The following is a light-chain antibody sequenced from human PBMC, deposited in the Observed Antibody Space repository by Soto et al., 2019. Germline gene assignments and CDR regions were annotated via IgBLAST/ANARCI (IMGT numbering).Light chain of an antibody. CDR2: AES. Sequence: DIQMTHSPSSLSAFVGDRVTITCRARQSINRFLNWYQQKPGKAPKLLINAESSLQNGVPSRFRGSGSGTDFTLTINNLQAEDFATYYCQQSQSFPLTFGGGTKVDIK. CDR3: QQSQSFPLT. V-gene: IGKV1-39*01. CDR1: QSINRF. J-gene: IGKJ4*01.